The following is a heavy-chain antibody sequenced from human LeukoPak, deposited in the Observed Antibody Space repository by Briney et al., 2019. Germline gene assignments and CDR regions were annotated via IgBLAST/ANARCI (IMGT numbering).Heavy chain of an antibody. Sequence: GGSLRLSCAASGFTFSSYDMNWVRQAPGKGLERVSFIISGGSTTYYADSVRGRFTISRDNAKNSLYLQMHSLRAEDTAVYYCAREGVRYYGMDVWGQGTTVTVSS. CDR1: GFTFSSYD. J-gene: IGHJ6*02. CDR2: IISGGSTT. CDR3: AREGVRYYGMDV. V-gene: IGHV3-48*03.